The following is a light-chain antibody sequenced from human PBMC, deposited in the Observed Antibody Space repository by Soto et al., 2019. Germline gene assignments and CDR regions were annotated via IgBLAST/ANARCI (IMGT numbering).Light chain of an antibody. V-gene: IGKV1-39*01. J-gene: IGKJ4*01. CDR3: QQSYITPLT. CDR1: QTITYY. Sequence: DIQMTQSPSSLSASVGDRVTITCRARQTITYYLTWYQQKPGKAPKLLIYGASSLQSGVPSRFSGRGSGTDFTLTITSLQLEDLATYYCQQSYITPLTFGGGTKVEI. CDR2: GAS.